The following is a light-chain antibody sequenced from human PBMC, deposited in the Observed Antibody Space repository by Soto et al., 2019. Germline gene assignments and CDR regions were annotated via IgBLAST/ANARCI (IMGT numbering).Light chain of an antibody. Sequence: EIVMTQSPATLSVSPGERATLSCRASQSVRINLAWYQQRPGQAPRLLSYGASTRATGIPARFSGSGSGTDFTLTISNLQSEDFAVYYCQQYNNWPPITFGQGTRLEIK. V-gene: IGKV3-15*01. CDR2: GAS. J-gene: IGKJ5*01. CDR1: QSVRIN. CDR3: QQYNNWPPIT.